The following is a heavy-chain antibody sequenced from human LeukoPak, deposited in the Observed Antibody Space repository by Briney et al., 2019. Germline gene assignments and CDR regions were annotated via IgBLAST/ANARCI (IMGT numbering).Heavy chain of an antibody. CDR2: IYHSGST. Sequence: SETLSLTCTASGGSISSYYWSWIRQPPGKGLEWIGSIYHSGSTYYNPSLKSRVTISVDTSKNQFSLKLSSVTAADTAVYYCARADSSSGRYYYYMDVWGKGTTVTVSS. V-gene: IGHV4-38-2*02. CDR1: GGSISSYY. J-gene: IGHJ6*03. D-gene: IGHD6-6*01. CDR3: ARADSSSGRYYYYMDV.